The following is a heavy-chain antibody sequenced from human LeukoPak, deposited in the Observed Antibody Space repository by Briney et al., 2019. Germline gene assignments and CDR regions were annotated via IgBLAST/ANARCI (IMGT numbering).Heavy chain of an antibody. V-gene: IGHV3-23*01. CDR1: GFTFSSYA. CDR2: ISGSGGST. D-gene: IGHD6-19*01. Sequence: GGSLRLSCAASGFTFSSYAMSWVRQAPGKGLEWVSAISGSGGSTYYADSVKGRFTISRDNSKNTLYLQMNSLRAEDMALYYCAKQSADSSGWYDCYFDYWGQGTLVTVSS. J-gene: IGHJ4*02. CDR3: AKQSADSSGWYDCYFDY.